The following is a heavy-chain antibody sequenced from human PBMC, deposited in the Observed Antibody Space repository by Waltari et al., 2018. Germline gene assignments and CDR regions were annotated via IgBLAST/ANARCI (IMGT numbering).Heavy chain of an antibody. Sequence: QVQLVESGGGVVQPGGSLRLSCAASGFTFSSYGMHWVRQAPGKGLEWVAFIRYDGSNKYYADSVKGRFDISRDNSKNTLYLQMNSLRAEDTAVYYCAKGPGVVVGILDYWGQGTLVTVSS. CDR1: GFTFSSYG. D-gene: IGHD2-15*01. CDR2: IRYDGSNK. V-gene: IGHV3-30*02. J-gene: IGHJ4*02. CDR3: AKGPGVVVGILDY.